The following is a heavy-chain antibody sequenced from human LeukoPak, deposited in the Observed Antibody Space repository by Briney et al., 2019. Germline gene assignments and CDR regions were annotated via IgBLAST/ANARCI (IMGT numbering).Heavy chain of an antibody. CDR1: GGTFSSYA. CDR3: ARDFMVRGVIMPYFDY. Sequence: ASVKVSCKASGGTFSSYAISWVRQAPGQGLEWMGGIIPIFGTANYAQKFQGRVTITTDESTSTAYMELSSLRSEDTAVYYCARDFMVRGVIMPYFDYWGQGTLVTVSS. V-gene: IGHV1-69*05. J-gene: IGHJ4*02. D-gene: IGHD3-10*01. CDR2: IIPIFGTA.